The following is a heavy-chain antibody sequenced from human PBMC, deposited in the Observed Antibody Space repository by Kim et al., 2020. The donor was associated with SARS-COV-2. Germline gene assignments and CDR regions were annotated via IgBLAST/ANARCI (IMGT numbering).Heavy chain of an antibody. Sequence: SETLSLTCTVSGGSISSGGYYWSWIRQHPGKGLEWIGYIYYSGSTYYNPSLKSRVTISVDTSKNQFSLKLSSVTAADTAVYYCARDHDGGGFDPWGQGTLVTVSS. D-gene: IGHD1-1*01. CDR3: ARDHDGGGFDP. CDR1: GGSISSGGYY. CDR2: IYYSGST. J-gene: IGHJ5*02. V-gene: IGHV4-31*03.